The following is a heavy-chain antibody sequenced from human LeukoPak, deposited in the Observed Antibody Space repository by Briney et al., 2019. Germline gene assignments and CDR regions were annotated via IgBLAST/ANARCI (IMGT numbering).Heavy chain of an antibody. J-gene: IGHJ3*01. V-gene: IGHV4-39*07. D-gene: IGHD3-10*01. CDR2: IYSSGST. Sequence: KASETLSLTCSVSGVSISSGSNYWGWIRQPPGKTLEWIGSIYSSGSTYYNSSLKSRVIILIDTPKNHFSLTLSSVTAADTAVYYCTRSDGYGLVGIWGQGTMVTVSS. CDR1: GVSISSGSNY. CDR3: TRSDGYGLVGI.